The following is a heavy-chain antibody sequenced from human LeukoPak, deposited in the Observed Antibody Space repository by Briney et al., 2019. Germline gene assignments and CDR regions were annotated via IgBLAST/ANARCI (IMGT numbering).Heavy chain of an antibody. CDR1: GFTFSSYA. V-gene: IGHV3-23*01. CDR3: AKAPYYDSSGYYLS. CDR2: ISGGGTVT. D-gene: IGHD3-22*01. J-gene: IGHJ5*02. Sequence: GGSERLFCAASGFTFSSYAMSWVRQAPGKGLECVSAISGGGTVTYYTDSVKGRFTISRDNSKNTLYLQMNSLRAEDTAVYYCAKAPYYDSSGYYLSWGQRTVVPVSS.